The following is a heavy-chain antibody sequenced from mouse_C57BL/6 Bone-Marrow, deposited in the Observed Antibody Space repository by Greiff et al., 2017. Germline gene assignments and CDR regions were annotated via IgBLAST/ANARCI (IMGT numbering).Heavy chain of an antibody. CDR1: GFNIKDDY. V-gene: IGHV14-4*01. J-gene: IGHJ2*01. CDR3: TTGDGYSYFDY. D-gene: IGHD2-3*01. CDR2: IDPENGDT. Sequence: VQLKQSGAELVRPGASVKLSCTASGFNIKDDYMHWVKQKPEQGLEWIGCIDPENGDTEYASKFHGKATITADTSSNTAYLQLSSLTSEDTAVYYCTTGDGYSYFDYWGQGTTLTVSS.